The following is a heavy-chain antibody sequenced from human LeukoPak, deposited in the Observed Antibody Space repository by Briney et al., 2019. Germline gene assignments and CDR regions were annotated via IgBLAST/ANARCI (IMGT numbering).Heavy chain of an antibody. Sequence: SETLSLTCTVPGGSISSSSYYWGWLRQPPGKGLYWIGSIYYRGSTYYNPSLRSRLTISVDTSKNQFSLNVSSVTAADTAVYYCARLGSSYEGPLDYWGQGTLVTVSS. J-gene: IGHJ4*02. V-gene: IGHV4-39*01. CDR3: ARLGSSYEGPLDY. CDR1: GGSISSSSYY. CDR2: IYYRGST. D-gene: IGHD6-13*01.